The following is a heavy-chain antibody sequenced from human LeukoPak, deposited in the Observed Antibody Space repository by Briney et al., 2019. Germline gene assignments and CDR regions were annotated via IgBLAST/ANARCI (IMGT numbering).Heavy chain of an antibody. D-gene: IGHD6-19*01. CDR2: IYYSGST. Sequence: SETLSLTCTASGGSISSSSYYWGWIRQPPWKGLEWIGSIYYSGSTYYNPSLKSRVTISVDTSKNQFSLKLSSVTAADTAVYYCARHSSGQGYFDYWGQGTLVTVSS. CDR1: GGSISSSSYY. J-gene: IGHJ4*02. V-gene: IGHV4-39*01. CDR3: ARHSSGQGYFDY.